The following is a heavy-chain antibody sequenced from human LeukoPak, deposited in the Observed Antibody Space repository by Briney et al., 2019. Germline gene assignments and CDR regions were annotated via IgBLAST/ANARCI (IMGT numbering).Heavy chain of an antibody. CDR3: ARSVYTSGSLSFDP. V-gene: IGHV4-59*11. CDR2: IYYSGST. D-gene: IGHD3-10*01. J-gene: IGHJ5*02. Sequence: SETLSLTCTVSGGSIRSHYWSWIRQPPGKGLEWIGYIYYSGSTNYNPSLKSRGTLSVDTSKNQFSLKVSSVTAADTAVYYCARSVYTSGSLSFDPWSQGILVTVSS. CDR1: GGSIRSHY.